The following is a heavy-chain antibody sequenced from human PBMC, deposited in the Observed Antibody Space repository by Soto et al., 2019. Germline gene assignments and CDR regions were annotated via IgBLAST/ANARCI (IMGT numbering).Heavy chain of an antibody. CDR1: GYTFTSYA. V-gene: IGHV1-3*01. Sequence: GASVKVSCKASGYTFTSYAMHWVRQAPGQRLEWMGWINAGNGNTKYSQKFQGRVTITRDTSASTAYMELSSLRSEDTAVYYCARDPHDLEYSSRIRGYYYYGMDVWGQGTTVTVSS. CDR2: INAGNGNT. D-gene: IGHD6-13*01. J-gene: IGHJ6*02. CDR3: ARDPHDLEYSSRIRGYYYYGMDV.